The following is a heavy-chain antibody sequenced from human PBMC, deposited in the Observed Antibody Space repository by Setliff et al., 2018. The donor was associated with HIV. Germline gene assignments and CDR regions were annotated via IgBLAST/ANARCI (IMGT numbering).Heavy chain of an antibody. CDR1: SLTRTPYY. CDR3: ARLSGGMVPNY. D-gene: IGHD3-10*01. Sequence: SLTRTPYYWGWIRQPPGKGLEWIGSIYHTGITYDNPSLKSRVTISVDTSKNQISLRLSSVTAADTAVYYCARLSGGMVPNYWGQGTLVTVSS. V-gene: IGHV4-39*01. J-gene: IGHJ4*02. CDR2: IYHTGIT.